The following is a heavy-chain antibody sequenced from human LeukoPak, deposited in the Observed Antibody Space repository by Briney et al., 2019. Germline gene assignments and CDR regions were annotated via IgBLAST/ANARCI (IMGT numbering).Heavy chain of an antibody. CDR3: ARSQIRGSCYMYYFDY. CDR2: IYYSGST. D-gene: IGHD3-22*01. V-gene: IGHV4-61*01. J-gene: IGHJ4*02. CDR1: GGSVSSGNYY. Sequence: SETLSLTCTVSGGSVSSGNYYWSWIRQPPGKGLEWIGYIYYSGSTNYNTSLKSRVTISLDTSKNQFSLELSSVAAADTAVYYCARSQIRGSCYMYYFDYWGQGTLVPVSS.